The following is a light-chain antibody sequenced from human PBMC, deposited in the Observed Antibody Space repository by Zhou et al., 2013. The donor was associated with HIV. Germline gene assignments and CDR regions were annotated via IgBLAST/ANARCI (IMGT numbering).Light chain of an antibody. CDR3: QQYSNVFRT. Sequence: DIQMTQSPSSVSASVGDRVTITCRASQDINFWLAWYQQKPGKPPKLLIYAASSLQTGVPSRFSGRGSGTDFTLTISSLQPEDFATYYCQQYSNVFRTFGQGTKVDI. CDR1: QDINFW. J-gene: IGKJ1*01. CDR2: AAS. V-gene: IGKV1D-12*01.